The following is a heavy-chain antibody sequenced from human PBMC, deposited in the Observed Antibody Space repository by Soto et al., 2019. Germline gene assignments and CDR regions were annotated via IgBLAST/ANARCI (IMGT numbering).Heavy chain of an antibody. Sequence: QVQLVQSGAEVKKPGASVKVSCKASGYTFTSYGITWVRQAPGQGLEWMGWVNIYEGSTNYAQKXXGXFTMTTDTSTSTVYLELRSLRSDDTAIYYCARERGGYSYGDYWGQGTLVTVSS. V-gene: IGHV1-18*01. D-gene: IGHD5-18*01. CDR1: GYTFTSYG. CDR2: VNIYEGST. J-gene: IGHJ4*02. CDR3: ARERGGYSYGDY.